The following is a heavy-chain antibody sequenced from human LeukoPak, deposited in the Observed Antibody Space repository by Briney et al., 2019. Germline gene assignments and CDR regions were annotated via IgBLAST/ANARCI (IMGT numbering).Heavy chain of an antibody. D-gene: IGHD2-2*01. Sequence: GASVKVSCKASGYTFTGYYMHWVRQAPGQGLEWMGWINLNSGGTNYAQKFQGRVTMTRDTSISTAYMELSRLRSDDTAVYYCAASMASWDYYYYYMDVWGKGTTVTVSS. CDR2: INLNSGGT. V-gene: IGHV1-2*02. CDR3: AASMASWDYYYYYMDV. J-gene: IGHJ6*03. CDR1: GYTFTGYY.